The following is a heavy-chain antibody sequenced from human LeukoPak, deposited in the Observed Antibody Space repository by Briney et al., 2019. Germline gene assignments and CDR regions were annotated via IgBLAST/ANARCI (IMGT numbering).Heavy chain of an antibody. V-gene: IGHV1-2*02. D-gene: IGHD6-19*01. J-gene: IGHJ4*02. Sequence: ASVKVSCRASGYNFIDSYIHWVRQAPGQGLEWVGWVNPIHGGTRSAQKFQDRVSMTTDTSTNTAYMELSSLSPDDTALYFCARGIAVPGSDFWGQGTLVTVSS. CDR2: VNPIHGGT. CDR1: GYNFIDSY. CDR3: ARGIAVPGSDF.